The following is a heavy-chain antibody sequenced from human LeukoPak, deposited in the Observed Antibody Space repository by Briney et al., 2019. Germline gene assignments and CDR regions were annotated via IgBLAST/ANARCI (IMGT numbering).Heavy chain of an antibody. CDR3: ARDSCGGGSCYPGY. D-gene: IGHD2-15*01. CDR1: GGSVSSGSYY. V-gene: IGHV4-61*01. J-gene: IGHJ4*02. Sequence: PSETLSLTCTVSGGSVSSGSYYWSWIRQPPGEGLEWIGYIYYSGSTNYNPSLKSRVTISVDTSKNQFSLKLSSVTAADTAVYYCARDSCGGGSCYPGYWGQGTLVTVSS. CDR2: IYYSGST.